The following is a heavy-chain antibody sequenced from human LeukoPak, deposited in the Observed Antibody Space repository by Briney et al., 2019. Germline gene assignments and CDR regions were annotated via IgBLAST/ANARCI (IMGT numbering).Heavy chain of an antibody. J-gene: IGHJ4*02. D-gene: IGHD6-13*01. CDR2: ISSSGSTI. CDR3: ARDAGYSSSWSKPWYYFDY. Sequence: GGSLRLSCAASGFTFSSYEMNWVRQAPGKGLEWVSYISSSGSTIYYADSVKGRFTISRDNAKDSLYLQMNSLRAEDTAVYYCARDAGYSSSWSKPWYYFDYWGQGTLVTVSS. CDR1: GFTFSSYE. V-gene: IGHV3-48*03.